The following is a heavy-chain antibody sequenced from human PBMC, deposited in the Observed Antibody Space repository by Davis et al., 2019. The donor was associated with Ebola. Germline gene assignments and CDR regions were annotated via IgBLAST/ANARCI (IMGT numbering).Heavy chain of an antibody. Sequence: SETLSLTCTVSGGSISSSNWWRWVRQPPGKGLEWIGEIYHSGSTNYNPSLKSRVTISVDKSKNQFSLKLTSVTAADSAVYYCARHASSTRGWFDPWGQGTLVTVSS. V-gene: IGHV4-4*02. CDR1: GGSISSSNW. J-gene: IGHJ5*02. CDR2: IYHSGST. CDR3: ARHASSTRGWFDP. D-gene: IGHD6-6*01.